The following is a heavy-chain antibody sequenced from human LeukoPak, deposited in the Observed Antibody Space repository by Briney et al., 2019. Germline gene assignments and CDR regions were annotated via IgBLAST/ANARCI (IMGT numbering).Heavy chain of an antibody. Sequence: PSETLSLTCTVSGGSISSYYWSWIRQPAGKGLEWIGRIYTSGSTNYNPSLKSRVTMSVDTSKNQFSLKLSSVTAADPAVDYCARAEQQLEPTPSSLYYYYYMTSGAKGPRSPSP. CDR3: ARAEQQLEPTPSSLYYYYYMTS. CDR2: IYTSGST. D-gene: IGHD6-13*01. V-gene: IGHV4-4*07. CDR1: GGSISSYY. J-gene: IGHJ6*03.